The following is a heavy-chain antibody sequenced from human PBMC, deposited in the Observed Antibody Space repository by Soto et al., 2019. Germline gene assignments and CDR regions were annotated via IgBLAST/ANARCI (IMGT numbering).Heavy chain of an antibody. CDR2: ISSSSSYI. D-gene: IGHD4-17*01. CDR1: GFTFGSYS. J-gene: IGHJ4*02. CDR3: ARVSDYQSSYYFDY. Sequence: EVQLVESGGGLVKPGGSLRLSCAASGFTFGSYSMNWVRQAPGKGLEWVSSISSSSSYIYYADSVKGRFTISRDNAKNSLYLQMNSLRAEDTAVYYCARVSDYQSSYYFDYWGQGTLVTVSS. V-gene: IGHV3-21*01.